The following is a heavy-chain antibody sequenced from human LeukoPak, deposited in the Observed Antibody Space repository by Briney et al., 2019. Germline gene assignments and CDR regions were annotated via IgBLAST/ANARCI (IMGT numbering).Heavy chain of an antibody. V-gene: IGHV2-5*01. Sequence: SGPTLVNPTQTLTLTCTFSGFSLNTSGVGVGWIRQPPGKALEWLALIYWHDEKRYSPSLQNRLTIAKDTSKNQVVLTLTNVDPVDTATYYCTHRRPKTGENYFDYWGQGALVTVSS. CDR1: GFSLNTSGVG. CDR2: IYWHDEK. CDR3: THRRPKTGENYFDY. J-gene: IGHJ4*02.